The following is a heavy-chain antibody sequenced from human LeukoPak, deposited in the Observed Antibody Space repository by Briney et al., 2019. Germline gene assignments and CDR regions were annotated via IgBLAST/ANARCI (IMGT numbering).Heavy chain of an antibody. CDR1: GGSISSSSYY. J-gene: IGHJ6*02. CDR2: IYYSGST. V-gene: IGHV4-61*05. D-gene: IGHD2/OR15-2a*01. CDR3: ASAYGRLLSGTGESKYYYYYGMDV. Sequence: SETLSLTCTVSGGSISSSSYYWGWIRQPPGKGLEWIGYIYYSGSTNYNPSLKSRVTISVDTSKNQFSLKLSSVTAADTAVYYCASAYGRLLSGTGESKYYYYYGMDVWGQGTTVTVSS.